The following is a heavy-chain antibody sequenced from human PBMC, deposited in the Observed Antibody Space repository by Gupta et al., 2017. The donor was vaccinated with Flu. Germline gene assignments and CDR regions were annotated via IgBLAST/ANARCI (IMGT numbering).Heavy chain of an antibody. CDR1: GYTLSDYY. CDR2: MNPNNGGT. D-gene: IGHD6-19*01. Sequence: QVQLVQSGAEVKKPGASVKVSCKASGYTLSDYYIHWVRQAPGHGPEWRGWMNPNNGGTNYAQSFQGRVTMTRDTSINTAYMELSTLGSDDMAVYYCARGTSITRAVTRRSPLDPWGQGTLVTVSS. V-gene: IGHV1-2*02. CDR3: ARGTSITRAVTRRSPLDP. J-gene: IGHJ5*02.